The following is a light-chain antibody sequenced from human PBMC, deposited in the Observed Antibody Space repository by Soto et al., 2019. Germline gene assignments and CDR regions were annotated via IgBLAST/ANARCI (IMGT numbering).Light chain of an antibody. CDR2: GAS. J-gene: IGKJ2*01. V-gene: IGKV3-20*01. CDR1: QSVSDEY. CDR3: QQYGSPPRT. Sequence: EIVLTQSPGTLSLSPGERATLSCRASQSVSDEYIAWYQQRPGQSPRLLIYGASSRASGIPDRFSGTVSGTDFTLNISRLEPEDFAGYYCQQYGSPPRTFGQGTKLEIK.